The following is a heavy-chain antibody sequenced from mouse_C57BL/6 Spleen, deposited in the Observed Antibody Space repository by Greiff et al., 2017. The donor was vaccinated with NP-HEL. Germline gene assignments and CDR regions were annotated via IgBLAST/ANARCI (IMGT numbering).Heavy chain of an antibody. Sequence: EVKLQESGGGLVQPGGSLSLSCAASGFTFTDYYMSWVRQPPGKALEWLGFIRNKANGYTTEYSASVKGRFTISRDNSQSILYLQMNALRAEDSATYYCARNYDGGWYFDVWGTGTTVTVSS. J-gene: IGHJ1*03. CDR3: ARNYDGGWYFDV. CDR1: GFTFTDYY. V-gene: IGHV7-3*01. D-gene: IGHD2-12*01. CDR2: IRNKANGYTT.